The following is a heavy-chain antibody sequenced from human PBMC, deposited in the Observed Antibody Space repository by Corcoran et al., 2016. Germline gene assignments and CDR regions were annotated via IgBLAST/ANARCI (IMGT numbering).Heavy chain of an antibody. V-gene: IGHV4-4*02. J-gene: IGHJ6*02. CDR2: IYHSGST. D-gene: IGHD5-18*01. CDR3: ARDLLDTAMVNYYYYGMDV. Sequence: QVQLQESGPGLVKPSGTLSLTCAVSGGSISSSNWWSWVRQPPGKGLEWIGEIYHSGSTNYNPSLKSRVTISVDKSKNQFSLKLSSVTAADTAVYYWARDLLDTAMVNYYYYGMDVWGQGTTVTVSS. CDR1: GGSISSSNW.